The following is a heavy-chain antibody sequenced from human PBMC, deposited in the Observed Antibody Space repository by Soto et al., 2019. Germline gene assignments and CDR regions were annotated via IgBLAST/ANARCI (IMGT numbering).Heavy chain of an antibody. D-gene: IGHD5-18*01. J-gene: IGHJ4*02. V-gene: IGHV1-69*13. CDR1: GYTFIPYY. CDR2: IIPIFGTA. Sequence: SVKVSCKASGYTFIPYYIHWVRQAPGQGLEWMGGIIPIFGTANYAQKFQGRVTITADESTSTAYMELSSLRSEDTAVYYCARDWIQLWLGYFDYWGQGTLVTVSS. CDR3: ARDWIQLWLGYFDY.